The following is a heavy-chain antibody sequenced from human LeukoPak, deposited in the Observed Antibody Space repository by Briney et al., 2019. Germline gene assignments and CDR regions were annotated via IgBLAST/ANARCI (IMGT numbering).Heavy chain of an antibody. J-gene: IGHJ6*03. V-gene: IGHV3-23*01. CDR1: GFTFSNFG. Sequence: PGGSLRLSCAASGFTFSNFGMSWVRQAPGKGLEWVSTISGNAVATYYADSVKGRFTISRDNSKNTLYLQINSLEAEDTAIYYCAKRGSGALLPTYYYYMDVWGKGTPVTVSS. CDR2: ISGNAVAT. CDR3: AKRGSGALLPTYYYYMDV. D-gene: IGHD2-15*01.